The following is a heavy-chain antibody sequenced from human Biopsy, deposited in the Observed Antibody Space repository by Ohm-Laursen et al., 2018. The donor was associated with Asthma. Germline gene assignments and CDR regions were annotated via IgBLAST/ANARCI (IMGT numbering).Heavy chain of an antibody. CDR3: ARDAWELQKPYAYYFDY. CDR1: GFTFSSYA. V-gene: IGHV3-30-3*01. CDR2: ISYDGSNK. D-gene: IGHD1-26*01. Sequence: SLRLSCTASGFTFSSYAMHWVRQAPGKGLEWVAVISYDGSNKCYADSVKGRFTISRDNSKNTLYLQMNSLRAEDTAVYYCARDAWELQKPYAYYFDYWGQGTLVTVSS. J-gene: IGHJ4*02.